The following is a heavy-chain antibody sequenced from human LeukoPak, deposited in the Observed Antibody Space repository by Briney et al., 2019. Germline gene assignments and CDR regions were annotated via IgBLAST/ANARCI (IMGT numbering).Heavy chain of an antibody. CDR1: GVSFSGYY. Sequence: SGTLSLTCAVSGVSFSGYYRSSIRHPPGKGLEWIGEINHSGSTNYNPSLKSRVTISVDTSKNQFSLKLSSVTAADTAVYYCARGGSDWYQDYWGQGTLVTVSS. D-gene: IGHD6-19*01. J-gene: IGHJ4*02. V-gene: IGHV4-34*01. CDR3: ARGGSDWYQDY. CDR2: INHSGST.